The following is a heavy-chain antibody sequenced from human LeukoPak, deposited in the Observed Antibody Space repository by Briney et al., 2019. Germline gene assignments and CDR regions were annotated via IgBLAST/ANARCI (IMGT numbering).Heavy chain of an antibody. Sequence: SVKVSCKASGGTFSSYAISWVRQAPGQGLEWMGGIIPIFGTANYAQKFQGRVTITTDESASTAYMELSSLRSEDTAVYYCARGTLVVPAAIGGGYYFDYWGQGTLVTVSS. J-gene: IGHJ4*02. CDR2: IIPIFGTA. V-gene: IGHV1-69*05. D-gene: IGHD2-2*02. CDR3: ARGTLVVPAAIGGGYYFDY. CDR1: GGTFSSYA.